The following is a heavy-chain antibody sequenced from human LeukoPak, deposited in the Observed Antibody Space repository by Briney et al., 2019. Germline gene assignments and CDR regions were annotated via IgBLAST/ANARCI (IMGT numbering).Heavy chain of an antibody. V-gene: IGHV4-59*08. Sequence: PSETLSLTCTVSGGSISSYYWSWIRQPPGKGLEWIGYIYYSGSTNYNPSLKSRVTISVATSKHQFSLKLSSVTAADTAVYYCARIQDHYDSSGYHQYYFDYWGQGTLVTVSS. CDR1: GGSISSYY. CDR3: ARIQDHYDSSGYHQYYFDY. D-gene: IGHD3-22*01. CDR2: IYYSGST. J-gene: IGHJ4*02.